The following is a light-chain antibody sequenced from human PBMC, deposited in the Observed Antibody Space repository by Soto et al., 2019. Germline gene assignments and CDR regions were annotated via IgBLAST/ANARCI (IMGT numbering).Light chain of an antibody. Sequence: EIVLAQSPGTLSLSPGDRATLSCRASQSVSTSSLGWYQQKPGQAPRLLIYGASSRATGIPDRFSGSGSGSDFTLTINRLEPVDFAVYYCQQYGVSPITFGQGTRLEIK. V-gene: IGKV3-20*01. CDR3: QQYGVSPIT. CDR1: QSVSTSS. J-gene: IGKJ5*01. CDR2: GAS.